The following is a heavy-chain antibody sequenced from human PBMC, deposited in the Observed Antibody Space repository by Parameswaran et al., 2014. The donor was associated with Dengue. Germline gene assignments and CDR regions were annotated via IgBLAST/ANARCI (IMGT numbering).Heavy chain of an antibody. J-gene: IGHJ4*02. Sequence: WVRQAPGQGLEWMGWINPNSGGTNYAQKFQGRVTMTRDTSISTAYMELSRLRSDDTAVYYCARYNAGYSYGFFDYWGQGTLVTVSS. CDR2: INPNSGGT. CDR3: ARYNAGYSYGFFDY. D-gene: IGHD5-18*01. V-gene: IGHV1-2*02.